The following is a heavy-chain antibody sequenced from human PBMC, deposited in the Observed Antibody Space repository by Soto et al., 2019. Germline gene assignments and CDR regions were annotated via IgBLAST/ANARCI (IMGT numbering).Heavy chain of an antibody. V-gene: IGHV1-18*04. J-gene: IGHJ6*02. CDR1: GYTFTSYG. CDR3: ARDGRVVAVTGTDYYYGMDV. Sequence: ASVKVSCKASGYTFTSYGISWVRQAPGQGLELMGWISSYNGNTHYAQDFQGIVTMTTDTSTSTAYMELRRLRSDDPAVYYCARDGRVVAVTGTDYYYGMDVWGQGTTVTVSS. CDR2: ISSYNGNT. D-gene: IGHD6-19*01.